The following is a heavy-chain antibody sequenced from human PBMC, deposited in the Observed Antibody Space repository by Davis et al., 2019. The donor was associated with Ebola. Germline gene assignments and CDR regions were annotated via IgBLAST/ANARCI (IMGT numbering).Heavy chain of an antibody. D-gene: IGHD3-3*02. J-gene: IGHJ6*02. CDR3: AKGNEGKGYSHRYYGMDV. CDR1: GFTFNNYA. V-gene: IGHV3-23*01. Sequence: PGGSLRLSCAASGFTFNNYAMSWVRQAPGKGLEWVSSMNSYADNTYYADSVKGRFTISRDNSKNTLYLQMNSLRAEDTAVYYCAKGNEGKGYSHRYYGMDVWGQGTTVTVSS. CDR2: MNSYADNT.